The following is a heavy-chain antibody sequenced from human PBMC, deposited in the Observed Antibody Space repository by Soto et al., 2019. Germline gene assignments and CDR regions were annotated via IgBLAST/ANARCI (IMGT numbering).Heavy chain of an antibody. CDR2: IYYSGST. CDR3: ASGYDYVWGSYRHYYYYGMDV. J-gene: IGHJ6*02. V-gene: IGHV4-59*01. D-gene: IGHD3-16*02. CDR1: GGSISSYD. Sequence: SETLSLTCTVSGGSISSYDWSWIRQPPGKGLECIGYIYYSGSTNYNPSLKSRVTISVDTSKNQFSLKLSSVTAADTAVYYCASGYDYVWGSYRHYYYYGMDVWGQGTTVTVSS.